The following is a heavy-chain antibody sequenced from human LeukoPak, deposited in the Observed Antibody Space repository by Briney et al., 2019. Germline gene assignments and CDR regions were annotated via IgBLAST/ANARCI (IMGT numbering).Heavy chain of an antibody. CDR2: ISSNGGST. D-gene: IGHD3-9*01. Sequence: GGSLRLSCAASGFTFSSYAMHWVRQAPGKGLEYVSAISSNGGSTYYANSVKGRFTISRDNSKNTLYLQMGSLRAEDMAVYYCARAGGYDILTGYYYYYYYMDVWGKGTTVTVSS. J-gene: IGHJ6*03. V-gene: IGHV3-64*01. CDR1: GFTFSSYA. CDR3: ARAGGYDILTGYYYYYYYMDV.